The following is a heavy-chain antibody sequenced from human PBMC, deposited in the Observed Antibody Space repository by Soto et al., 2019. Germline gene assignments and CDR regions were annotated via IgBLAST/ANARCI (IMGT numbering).Heavy chain of an antibody. CDR3: ARDDDNTGRGFSLLGL. CDR2: INAGNGNT. CDR1: GYTFNNYA. V-gene: IGHV1-3*01. Sequence: QGQLVQSGAEVKKPGASVKISCKATGYTFNNYAMHWVRQAPGQGLEWMGWINAGNGNTKYSERFQGRLTITRDTSATPDDMERTSLRSEDTAVYSCARDDDNTGRGFSLLGLWGEGTLLTVSP. D-gene: IGHD3-22*01. J-gene: IGHJ5*02.